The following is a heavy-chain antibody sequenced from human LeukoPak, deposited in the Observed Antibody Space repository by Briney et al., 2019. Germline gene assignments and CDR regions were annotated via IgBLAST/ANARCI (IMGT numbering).Heavy chain of an antibody. CDR1: GFTFSSYE. CDR3: AELGITMIGGV. D-gene: IGHD3-10*02. J-gene: IGHJ6*04. CDR2: ISSSGSTV. V-gene: IGHV3-48*03. Sequence: GGSLRLSCAASGFTFSSYEMNWVRQAPGKGLEWVSYISSSGSTVYYADSVKGRFTISRDNAKNSLYLQMNSLRAEDTAVYYCAELGITMIGGVWGKGTTVTTSS.